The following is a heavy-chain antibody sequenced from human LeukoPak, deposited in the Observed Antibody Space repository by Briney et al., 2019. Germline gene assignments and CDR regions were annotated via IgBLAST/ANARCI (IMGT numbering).Heavy chain of an antibody. CDR1: GFTFSGSA. J-gene: IGHJ4*02. CDR3: TSPNIARNGDYPDY. V-gene: IGHV3-73*01. CDR2: IRSKANSYAT. Sequence: GSLKLSCAASGFTFSGSAMHWVRQASGKGLEWVGRIRSKANSYATVYAASVKGRFTISRDDSKNTAYLQMNSLKTEDTAVYYCTSPNIARNGDYPDYWGQGTLVTVSS. D-gene: IGHD4-17*01.